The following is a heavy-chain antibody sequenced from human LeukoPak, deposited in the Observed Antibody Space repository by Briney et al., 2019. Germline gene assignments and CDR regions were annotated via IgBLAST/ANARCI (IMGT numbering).Heavy chain of an antibody. CDR2: ITSSGDGT. J-gene: IGHJ4*02. CDR1: GFTFSIYA. D-gene: IGHD3-22*01. CDR3: AKDRPNYYGSNGHYYRRDGDY. V-gene: IGHV3-23*01. Sequence: GGSLRLSCAASGFTFSIYAMSWVRQAPGKGLQWVSSITSSGDGTYYADSVKGRFTISRDNSVNMLYLQMNSLRVEDTAVYFCAKDRPNYYGSNGHYYRRDGDYWGQGTLVTVSS.